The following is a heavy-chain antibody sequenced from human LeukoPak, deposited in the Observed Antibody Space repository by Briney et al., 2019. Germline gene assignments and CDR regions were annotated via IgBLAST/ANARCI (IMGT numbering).Heavy chain of an antibody. CDR1: GFTFSSYG. V-gene: IGHV3-30*18. J-gene: IGHJ4*02. D-gene: IGHD6-19*01. Sequence: GGSLRLSCAASGFTFSSYGMHWVRQAPGKGLEWVAVISFDGGTKYYADSVKGRFTISRDNSKNTLYLQMNSLRADDTAVYYCAKSHPSGWYAYDYWGQGTLVTVSS. CDR2: ISFDGGTK. CDR3: AKSHPSGWYAYDY.